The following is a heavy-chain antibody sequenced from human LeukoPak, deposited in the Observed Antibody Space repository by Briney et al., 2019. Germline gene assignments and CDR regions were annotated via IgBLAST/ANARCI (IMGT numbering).Heavy chain of an antibody. D-gene: IGHD2-21*01. CDR1: GGSISSNTYF. V-gene: IGHV4-39*01. CDR2: ISYSGGT. J-gene: IGHJ6*03. CDR3: ARHIPLIHSVTGSYHYYMDV. Sequence: SETLSLTCTVSGGSISSNTYFWGWIRQPPGKGLEWIGSISYSGGTYYNPSLKSRVAVSVDTSKTQFSLKLRSVTATDTGVYYCARHIPLIHSVTGSYHYYMDVWGGGTTVTVSS.